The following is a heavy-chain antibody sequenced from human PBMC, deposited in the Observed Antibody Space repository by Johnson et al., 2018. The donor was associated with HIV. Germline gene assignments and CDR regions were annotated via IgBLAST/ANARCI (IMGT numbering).Heavy chain of an antibody. V-gene: IGHV3-30*04. J-gene: IGHJ3*02. Sequence: QVQLVESGGGVVQPGRSLRLSCAASGFTFSSYAMHWVRQAPGKGLEWVAVISYDGSNTYYADSVKGRFTISRDNSKNTLYLQMNSRRAEDTAVYYCARDGGIAATDAFDIWGQGTMVTVSS. CDR3: ARDGGIAATDAFDI. D-gene: IGHD6-13*01. CDR2: ISYDGSNT. CDR1: GFTFSSYA.